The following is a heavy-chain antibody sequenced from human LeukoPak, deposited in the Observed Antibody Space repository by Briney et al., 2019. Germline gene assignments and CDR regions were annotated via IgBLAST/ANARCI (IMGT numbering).Heavy chain of an antibody. J-gene: IGHJ4*02. CDR2: IIPIFGTA. Sequence: SVKVSCKASGGTFSSYAISWVRQAPGQGLEWMGGIIPIFGTANYAQKFQGRVTITADESTSTAYMELSRLRSDDTAVYYCARDGYSSSPDWGQGTLVTVSS. V-gene: IGHV1-69*13. CDR1: GGTFSSYA. D-gene: IGHD6-6*01. CDR3: ARDGYSSSPD.